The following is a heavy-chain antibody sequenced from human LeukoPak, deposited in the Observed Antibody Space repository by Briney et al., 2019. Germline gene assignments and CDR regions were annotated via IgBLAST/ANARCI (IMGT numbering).Heavy chain of an antibody. CDR3: ARDRAGSGSSDL. D-gene: IGHD3-10*01. CDR1: GGSFSGYY. Sequence: SETLSLTCAVYGGSFSGYYWSWIRQPPGKGLGWIGEINHSGSTNYNPSLKSRVTISVDTSKNQLSLKVTSVSAADTAVYYCARDRAGSGSSDLWGQGTLVTVSS. V-gene: IGHV4-34*01. CDR2: INHSGST. J-gene: IGHJ4*02.